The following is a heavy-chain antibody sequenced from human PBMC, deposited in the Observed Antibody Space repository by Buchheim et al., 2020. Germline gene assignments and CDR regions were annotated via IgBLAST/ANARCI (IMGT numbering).Heavy chain of an antibody. CDR2: IKSKSDGGTT. V-gene: IGHV3-15*01. CDR1: GFTFSDAW. D-gene: IGHD3-22*01. J-gene: IGHJ4*02. Sequence: EVQLVESGGGLVKPGGSLRVSCAASGFTFSDAWMSWVRQAPGKGLEWVGRIKSKSDGGTTAYAAPVKGRFIISRDDSKNTLYLQMNSLKTEDTAVYYCGYYYYDSSGYYYGPIFDYWGQGTL. CDR3: GYYYYDSSGYYYGPIFDY.